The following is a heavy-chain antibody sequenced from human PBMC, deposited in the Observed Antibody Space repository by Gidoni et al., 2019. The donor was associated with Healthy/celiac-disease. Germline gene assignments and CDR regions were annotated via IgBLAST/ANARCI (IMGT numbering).Heavy chain of an antibody. Sequence: QVQLQQWGAGLLKPSETLSLPFAVSGGSFRGYYWSWIRQPPGKGVEWSGEINHSGSTNYNPTLKSRVTISVDTSKNQFALKLSSVTAADTAVYYWARDRIKRLLRFPGWFDPWGQGTLVTVSS. CDR3: ARDRIKRLLRFPGWFDP. CDR2: INHSGST. D-gene: IGHD5-12*01. J-gene: IGHJ5*02. V-gene: IGHV4-34*01. CDR1: GGSFRGYY.